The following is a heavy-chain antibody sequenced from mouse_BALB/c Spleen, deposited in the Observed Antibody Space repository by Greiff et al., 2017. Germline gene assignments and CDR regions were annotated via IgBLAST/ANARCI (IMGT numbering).Heavy chain of an antibody. J-gene: IGHJ4*01. V-gene: IGHV2-6-7*01. D-gene: IGHD1-1*01. CDR3: ARDEDYGYAMDY. Sequence: VQLQQSGPGLVAPSQSLSITCTVSGFSLTGYGVNWVRLPPGKGLEWLGMIWGDGSTDYNSALKSRLSISKDNSKSQVFLKMNSLQTDDTARYYCARDEDYGYAMDYWGQGTSVTVSS. CDR1: GFSLTGYG. CDR2: IWGDGST.